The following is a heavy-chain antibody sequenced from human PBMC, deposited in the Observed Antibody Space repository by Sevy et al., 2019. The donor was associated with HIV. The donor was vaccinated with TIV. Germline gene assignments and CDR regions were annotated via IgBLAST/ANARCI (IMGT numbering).Heavy chain of an antibody. V-gene: IGHV1-24*01. CDR3: TTTKDYYDSSGYPFDY. CDR1: GHILTEFS. J-gene: IGHJ4*02. CDR2: FDPEDGKR. Sequence: ASVKVSCKVSGHILTEFSMHWVRQAPGKGLEWMGTFDPEDGKRVHAQNFQGRVTMTEDTSTDTAYMELSRLRSEDTAVYYCTTTKDYYDSSGYPFDYWGQGTLVTVSS. D-gene: IGHD3-22*01.